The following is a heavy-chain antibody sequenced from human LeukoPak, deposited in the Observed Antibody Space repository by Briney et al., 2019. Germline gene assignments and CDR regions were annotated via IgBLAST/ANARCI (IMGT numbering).Heavy chain of an antibody. Sequence: ASVKVSCKASGYSFTGYYMHWVRQAPGQGLEWMGWVSAYNGNTKCAQKLQGRVTMTTDTSTSTAYMELKSLASDDTAVYYCARDTSGAAYKGDYWGQGTLVTVSS. V-gene: IGHV1-18*04. CDR1: GYSFTGYY. CDR2: VSAYNGNT. CDR3: ARDTSGAAYKGDY. J-gene: IGHJ4*02. D-gene: IGHD5-24*01.